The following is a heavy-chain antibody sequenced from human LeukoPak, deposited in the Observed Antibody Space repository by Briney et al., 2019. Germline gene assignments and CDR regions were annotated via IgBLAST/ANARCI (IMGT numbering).Heavy chain of an antibody. J-gene: IGHJ4*02. D-gene: IGHD3-9*01. CDR3: ARRLPYYDILTGYYGPVYYFDY. Sequence: ASVKVSCKASGYTFTRYDINWVRQATGQGLEWMGWMNPNSGNTGYAQKFQGRVTITRNTSMSTAYMELSSLRSEDTAVYYCARRLPYYDILTGYYGPVYYFDYWGQGTLVTVSS. CDR1: GYTFTRYD. CDR2: MNPNSGNT. V-gene: IGHV1-8*03.